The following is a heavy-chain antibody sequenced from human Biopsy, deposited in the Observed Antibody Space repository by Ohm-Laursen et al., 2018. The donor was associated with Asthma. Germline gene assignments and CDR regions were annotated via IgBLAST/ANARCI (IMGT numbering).Heavy chain of an antibody. CDR3: ARAQDYYDSRGYYRSFDY. V-gene: IGHV4-31*03. CDR1: YGSITSGGYY. J-gene: IGHJ4*02. D-gene: IGHD3-22*01. CDR2: IYYSGSN. Sequence: TLSLTCTVSYGSITSGGYYWTWIRQHPGKGLEWIGFIYYSGSNYYNPSLKSRVSISIDTSKNQFSLKLSSVTAADTAVYYCARAQDYYDSRGYYRSFDYWGQGTLVTVSS.